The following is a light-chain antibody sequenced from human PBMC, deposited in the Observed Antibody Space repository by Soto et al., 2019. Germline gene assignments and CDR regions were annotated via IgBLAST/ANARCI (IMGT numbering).Light chain of an antibody. J-gene: IGKJ4*01. CDR1: QSVSSSY. Sequence: EIVLTQSPGTLSLSPGERATLSCRASQSVSSSYLAWYQQKPGQAPRLLICRASIRATDLPARFSGSGSGTEFTLTISSLQSEDFAVYYCQQYNSWPLAFGGGTKVDIK. V-gene: IGKV3-15*01. CDR2: RAS. CDR3: QQYNSWPLA.